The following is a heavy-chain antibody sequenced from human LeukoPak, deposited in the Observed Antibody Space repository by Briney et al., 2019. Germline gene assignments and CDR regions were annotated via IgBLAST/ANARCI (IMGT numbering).Heavy chain of an antibody. V-gene: IGHV3-21*01. D-gene: IGHD1-1*01. Sequence: GGALRLSCAASGFTFSSYSMNWVRQAPGKGLEWVSSISSSSRYIYYADSVKGRFTISRDNAKNSLYLQMNSLRAEDTAVYYCARDGNGNGDAFDIWGQGTMVTVSS. CDR1: GFTFSSYS. CDR2: ISSSSRYI. J-gene: IGHJ3*02. CDR3: ARDGNGNGDAFDI.